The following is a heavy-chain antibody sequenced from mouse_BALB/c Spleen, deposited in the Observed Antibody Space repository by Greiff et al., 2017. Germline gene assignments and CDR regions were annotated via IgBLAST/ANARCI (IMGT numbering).Heavy chain of an antibody. D-gene: IGHD2-14*01. Sequence: VQLQQSGAELVRPGASVTLSCKASGYTFTDCEMHWVKQTPVHGLEWIGAIDPETGGTAYNQKFKGKATLTADKSSSTAYMELRSLTSEDSAVYYCTRGDYYRDWGQGTTLTVSS. CDR2: IDPETGGT. CDR1: GYTFTDCE. CDR3: TRGDYYRD. V-gene: IGHV1-15*01. J-gene: IGHJ2*01.